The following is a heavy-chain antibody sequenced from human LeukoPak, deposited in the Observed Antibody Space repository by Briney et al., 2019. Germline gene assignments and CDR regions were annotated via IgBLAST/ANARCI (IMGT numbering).Heavy chain of an antibody. D-gene: IGHD1-26*01. CDR2: MNPNIGNT. J-gene: IGHJ4*02. Sequence: ASVKVSCKASGYTFIRYDIKWVRQAPGQGLVCMGLMNPNIGNTVYAQKFQRRVTMTSNTSISTAYMELSSLRSEDTAVYYCARGSQWVYWGQGTLVTVSS. CDR1: GYTFIRYD. CDR3: ARGSQWVY. V-gene: IGHV1-8*01.